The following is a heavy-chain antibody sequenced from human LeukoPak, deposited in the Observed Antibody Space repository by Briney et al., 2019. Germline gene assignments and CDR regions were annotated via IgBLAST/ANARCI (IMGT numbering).Heavy chain of an antibody. D-gene: IGHD2-15*01. CDR3: ARDGDPTYCSGGSCYSGSYYYYYMDV. J-gene: IGHJ6*03. V-gene: IGHV3-21*01. CDR1: GFTFSSYN. CDR2: ISSSSSYI. Sequence: GGSLRLSCAASGFTFSSYNMNWVRQAPGKGLEWVSSISSSSSYIYYADSVKGRFTISRDNAKNSLYLQMNSLRAEDTAVYYCARDGDPTYCSGGSCYSGSYYYYYMDVWGKGTTVTISS.